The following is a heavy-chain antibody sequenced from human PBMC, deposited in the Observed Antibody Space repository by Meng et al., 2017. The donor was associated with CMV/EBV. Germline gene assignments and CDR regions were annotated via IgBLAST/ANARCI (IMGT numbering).Heavy chain of an antibody. D-gene: IGHD6-19*01. CDR3: ARGGWYTSNPHSNGFDP. J-gene: IGHJ5*02. CDR2: INPSGGST. CDR1: GYTFTGYY. V-gene: IGHV1-46*01. Sequence: ASVKVSCKASGYTFTGYYMHWVRQAPGQGLEWMGIINPSGGSTSYAQKFQGRVTMTRDTSTSTVYMELSSLRSEDTAVYYCARGGWYTSNPHSNGFDPWGQGTLVTVSS.